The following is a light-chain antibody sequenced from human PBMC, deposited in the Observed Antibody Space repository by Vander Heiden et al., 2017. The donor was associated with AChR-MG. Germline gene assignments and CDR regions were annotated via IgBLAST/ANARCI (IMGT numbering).Light chain of an antibody. CDR3: QQYNDWPRT. CDR1: QSISYN. Sequence: EVVMTQSPATLSVSPGERATLPCRASQSISYNLVWYQQKPGQAPRLLIHDASTRATGIPARFSGSGFGTEFTLTISSLQSEDFAVYYCQQYNDWPRTFGQGTKVEI. J-gene: IGKJ1*01. V-gene: IGKV3-15*01. CDR2: DAS.